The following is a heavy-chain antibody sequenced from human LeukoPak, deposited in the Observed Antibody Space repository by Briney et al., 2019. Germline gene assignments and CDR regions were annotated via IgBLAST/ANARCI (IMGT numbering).Heavy chain of an antibody. V-gene: IGHV3-23*01. CDR2: ISGGGEEK. CDR3: AKPRAMTTGVGRYFDL. D-gene: IGHD1-1*01. CDR1: GFTFTSYA. Sequence: PGGSLRLSCAASGFTFTSYAMSWIRQAPGKGLEWVSAISGGGEEKYYPDSVKGRFTISRHNSKNTLYLQMNSLRAEDTAIYYCAKPRAMTTGVGRYFDLWGRGTLVTVSS. J-gene: IGHJ2*01.